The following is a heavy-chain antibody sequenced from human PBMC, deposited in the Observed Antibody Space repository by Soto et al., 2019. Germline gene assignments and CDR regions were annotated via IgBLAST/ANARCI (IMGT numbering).Heavy chain of an antibody. J-gene: IGHJ5*02. V-gene: IGHV3-9*01. D-gene: IGHD3-22*01. Sequence: EVQLVESGGGLVQPGRSLRLSCAASGFMFDDFAMHWVRQAPGKGLEWVSGISWNSGDVAYADSVKGRLTISRDNAKHSVYLHLNSLRPEDTALYNCAKAPKVVTHWFDPWGQRTLVTVSA. CDR1: GFMFDDFA. CDR2: ISWNSGDV. CDR3: AKAPKVVTHWFDP.